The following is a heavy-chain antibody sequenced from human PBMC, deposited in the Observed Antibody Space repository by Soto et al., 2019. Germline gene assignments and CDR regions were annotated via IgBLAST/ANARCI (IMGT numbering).Heavy chain of an antibody. CDR3: AREETVAGTLDYYYGMDV. Sequence: SETLSLTCAVSCGSISSSNWWSWVRQPPGKGLEWIGEIYHSGSTNYNPSLKSRVTISVGKSKNQFSLKLSSVTAADTAVYYCAREETVAGTLDYYYGMDVWGQGTTVTVSS. CDR2: IYHSGST. D-gene: IGHD6-19*01. V-gene: IGHV4-4*02. J-gene: IGHJ6*02. CDR1: CGSISSSNW.